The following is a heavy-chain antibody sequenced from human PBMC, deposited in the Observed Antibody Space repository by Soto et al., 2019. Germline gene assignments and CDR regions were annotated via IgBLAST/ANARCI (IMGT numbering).Heavy chain of an antibody. CDR3: AKEAAVAGLFDY. V-gene: IGHV3-30*18. D-gene: IGHD6-19*01. CDR2: ISYDGSNK. Sequence: QVQLVESGGGVVQPGRSLRLSCAASGFTFSSYGMHWVRQAPGKGLEWVAVISYDGSNKYYADSAKGRFTISRDNSKNTLYLQMNSLRAEDTAVYYCAKEAAVAGLFDYWGQGTLVTVSS. J-gene: IGHJ4*02. CDR1: GFTFSSYG.